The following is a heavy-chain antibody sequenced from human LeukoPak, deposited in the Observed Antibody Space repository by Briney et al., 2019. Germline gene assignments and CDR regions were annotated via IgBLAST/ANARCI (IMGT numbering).Heavy chain of an antibody. V-gene: IGHV3-23*01. CDR2: ISGSGGST. D-gene: IGHD7-27*01. CDR3: ARSLLLGIDY. Sequence: PGESLRLSCAASGFTFSSYAMSWVRQAPGKGLEWVSAISGSGGSTYYADSVKGRFTISRDNAKNSLYLQMNSLRAEDTAVYYCARSLLLGIDYWGQGTLVTVSS. CDR1: GFTFSSYA. J-gene: IGHJ4*02.